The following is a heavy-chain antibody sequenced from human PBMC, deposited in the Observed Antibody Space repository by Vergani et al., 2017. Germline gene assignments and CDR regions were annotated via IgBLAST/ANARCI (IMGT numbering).Heavy chain of an antibody. J-gene: IGHJ5*02. CDR3: ARGDYYGSGTYVDP. V-gene: IGHV3-66*02. CDR1: GSTVSGNY. CDR2: LYSGDET. D-gene: IGHD3-10*01. Sequence: ELQLVESGGGLVQPGGSLRLSCAASGSTVSGNYMTWVRQAPGKGLEWVSHLYSGDETYYADSVKGRVTISRDTSKNTLHLQINNLRFEDTAVYYCARGDYYGSGTYVDPWGQGTLVTVSS.